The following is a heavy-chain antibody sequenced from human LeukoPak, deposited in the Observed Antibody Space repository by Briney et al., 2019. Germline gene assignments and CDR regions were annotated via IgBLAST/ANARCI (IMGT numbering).Heavy chain of an antibody. Sequence: GGSLRLSCAASGFTFSSYSMSWVRQAPGKGLEWVSVIYSGGSTYYADSVKGRFTISRDNSKNTLYLQMNSLRAEDTAVYYCARVMTTVTTGIYFDYWGQGTLVTVSS. D-gene: IGHD4-17*01. V-gene: IGHV3-66*01. CDR2: IYSGGST. CDR1: GFTFSSYS. CDR3: ARVMTTVTTGIYFDY. J-gene: IGHJ4*02.